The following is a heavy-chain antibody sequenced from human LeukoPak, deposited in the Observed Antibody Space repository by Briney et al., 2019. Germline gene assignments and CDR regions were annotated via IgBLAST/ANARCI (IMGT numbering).Heavy chain of an antibody. CDR2: IYYSGNT. J-gene: IGHJ4*02. V-gene: IGHV4-39*07. D-gene: IGHD5-18*01. CDR3: ARGKWIQLPSNYYFDY. Sequence: SETLSLTCTVSGASISSSSYYWGWIRQPPGKGLEWIGSIYYSGNTYYNPSLKSRVTISVDTSKNQFSLKLRSVTAADTAVYYCARGKWIQLPSNYYFDYWGQGTLVTVSS. CDR1: GASISSSSYY.